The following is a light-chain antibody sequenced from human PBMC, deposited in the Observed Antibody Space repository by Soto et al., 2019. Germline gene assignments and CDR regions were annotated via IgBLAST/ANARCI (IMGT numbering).Light chain of an antibody. CDR2: GAS. CDR1: QSVSTRY. J-gene: IGKJ2*01. V-gene: IGKV3-20*01. Sequence: ESMLTQSPGTLSLSPGERATLSCRASQSVSTRYLAWYQQKPGQAPRLLIYGASIRATGIPDRFSGSGSGTDFTLTKSRLEPEDFAVYYCHQFGSSPPAFTFGQGTKLEI. CDR3: HQFGSSPPAFT.